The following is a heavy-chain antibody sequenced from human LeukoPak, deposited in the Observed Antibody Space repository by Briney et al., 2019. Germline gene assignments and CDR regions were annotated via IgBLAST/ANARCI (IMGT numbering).Heavy chain of an antibody. J-gene: IGHJ4*02. CDR1: GFTFSSYS. D-gene: IGHD6-6*01. CDR2: ISSSSYI. Sequence: GGSLRLSCGASGFTFSSYSMNWVRQAPGKGLEWVSSISSSSYIYYADSVKGRFTIFRDNSKNTLYLQMNSLRAEDTAVYYCARGYSSSSPFDYWGQGTLVTVSS. CDR3: ARGYSSSSPFDY. V-gene: IGHV3-21*01.